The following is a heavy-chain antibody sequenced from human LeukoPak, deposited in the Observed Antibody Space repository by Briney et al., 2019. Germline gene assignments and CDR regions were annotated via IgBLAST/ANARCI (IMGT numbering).Heavy chain of an antibody. J-gene: IGHJ4*02. CDR3: AKSRNSGYSLFDY. Sequence: GGSLRLSCAASGFIFSNYAMSWVRQAPGKGLEWVSAISGSGGGGSTDYADSVKGRFTISRDNSKNTLYLQMNSLRAEDTAVYYCAKSRNSGYSLFDYWGQGTLVTVSS. CDR1: GFIFSNYA. D-gene: IGHD3-22*01. V-gene: IGHV3-23*01. CDR2: ISGSGGGGST.